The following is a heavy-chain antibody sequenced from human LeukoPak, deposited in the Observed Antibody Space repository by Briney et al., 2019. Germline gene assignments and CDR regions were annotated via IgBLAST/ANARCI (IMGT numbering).Heavy chain of an antibody. CDR2: IGTFGDT. CDR3: VRAARYYGSSGAHAFDI. Sequence: GGSLRLSCAASGFTFSTYDMHWVRQATGKGLEWVSGIGTFGDTHYPGSVKGRFTISRENARNSLFLQMNSLTAGDAAVYYCVRAARYYGSSGAHAFDIWAKGQWSPSL. J-gene: IGHJ3*02. V-gene: IGHV3-13*01. D-gene: IGHD3-22*01. CDR1: GFTFSTYD.